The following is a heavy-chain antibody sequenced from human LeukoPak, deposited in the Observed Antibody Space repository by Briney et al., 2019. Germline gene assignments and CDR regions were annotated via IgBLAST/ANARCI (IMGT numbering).Heavy chain of an antibody. CDR2: IYSGGST. CDR3: ASEGGYDFWSGYYRGAFDY. CDR1: GFTVSSNY. J-gene: IGHJ4*02. V-gene: IGHV3-66*02. Sequence: GGSLRLSCAASGFTVSSNYMSWVREAPGEGLEWVSVIYSGGSTYYADCVKGRFTISRDNSKNTLYLQMNSLRAEDTAVYYCASEGGYDFWSGYYRGAFDYWGQGTLVTVSS. D-gene: IGHD3-3*01.